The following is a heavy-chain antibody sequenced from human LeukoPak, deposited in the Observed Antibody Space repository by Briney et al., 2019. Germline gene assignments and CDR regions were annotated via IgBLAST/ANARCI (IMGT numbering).Heavy chain of an antibody. Sequence: PGGSLRLSCVASGLMFSDHYMDSVRQPPGKGREWVGRIRNRARGYTTEYAASVEGRFTVSRDDSKTSLYLQMNSLKTEDTAVYYCARPNGIDWSIDYFDYWGQGTLVTVSS. CDR1: GLMFSDHY. V-gene: IGHV3-72*01. D-gene: IGHD3-9*01. CDR2: IRNRARGYTT. J-gene: IGHJ4*02. CDR3: ARPNGIDWSIDYFDY.